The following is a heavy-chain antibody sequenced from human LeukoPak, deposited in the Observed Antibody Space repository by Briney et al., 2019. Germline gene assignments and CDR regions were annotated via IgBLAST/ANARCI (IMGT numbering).Heavy chain of an antibody. CDR2: ISYDETNT. J-gene: IGHJ4*02. D-gene: IGHD4-17*01. Sequence: GGSLRLSCAASGFTFSTYGMHWVRQAPGKGLEWVAVISYDETNTYYADSVKGRFTISRGNSKNTLYLQMNSLRAEDTAIYYCAKDRGMTTVIYGKDYWGQGTLVTVSS. CDR1: GFTFSTYG. CDR3: AKDRGMTTVIYGKDY. V-gene: IGHV3-30*18.